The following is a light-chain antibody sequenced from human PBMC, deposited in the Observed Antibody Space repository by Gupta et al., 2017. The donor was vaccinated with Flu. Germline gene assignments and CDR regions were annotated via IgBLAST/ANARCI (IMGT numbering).Light chain of an antibody. Sequence: SALTPPASVSGSPGQSIAISCPGTSSDVGSYNLVSWYQQHPGKAPKLMSYEGSKRPSGVSNRFAGSKSGNTASLTISGLQAEDEADYYCCSYAGSSTYVFGTGTKVTVL. J-gene: IGLJ1*01. CDR3: CSYAGSSTYV. CDR2: EGS. CDR1: SSDVGSYNL. V-gene: IGLV2-23*01.